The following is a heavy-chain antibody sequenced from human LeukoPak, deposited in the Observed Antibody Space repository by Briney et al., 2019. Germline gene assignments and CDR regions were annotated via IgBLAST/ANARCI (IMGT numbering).Heavy chain of an antibody. V-gene: IGHV3-23*01. CDR3: AKDDYYDSCGYFRS. J-gene: IGHJ5*02. D-gene: IGHD3-22*01. Sequence: GGSLRLSCAASGFTFSDYAMSWVRQASGRGLEWVSAISGGGGGRYYADSVQGRFTISRDNSRNTLYLHINSLRAEDTAVYYCAKDDYYDSCGYFRSWGQGTLVTVSS. CDR2: ISGGGGGR. CDR1: GFTFSDYA.